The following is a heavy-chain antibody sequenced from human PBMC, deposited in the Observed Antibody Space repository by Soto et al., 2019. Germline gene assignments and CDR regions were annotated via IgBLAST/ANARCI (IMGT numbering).Heavy chain of an antibody. V-gene: IGHV3-23*01. CDR2: VSGSGDRT. CDR3: ARDGPFISVAAPAFQYAMDV. J-gene: IGHJ6*02. Sequence: PGGSLRLSCAATGYTFSNYAIIWVRQAPGKGPEAVSSVSGSGDRTYYADSVKGRFTISRDNSKNTLYLQMSSLRADDTAVYYCARDGPFISVAAPAFQYAMDVWGQGTTVTVSS. D-gene: IGHD6-19*01. CDR1: GYTFSNYA.